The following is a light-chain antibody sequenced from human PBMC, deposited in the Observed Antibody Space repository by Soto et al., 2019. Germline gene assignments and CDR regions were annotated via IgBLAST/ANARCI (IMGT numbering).Light chain of an antibody. V-gene: IGKV1-5*03. CDR2: KAS. CDR3: QQYDSYPLA. Sequence: DIQMTQSPSTLSASVGDRVTITCRASQSISNWLAWYQQKPGKAPKYLIYKASNLQSGVPSRFSGSGSGTEFTLTISSLQSDDFATYYCQQYDSYPLAFGGGTRVDI. J-gene: IGKJ4*01. CDR1: QSISNW.